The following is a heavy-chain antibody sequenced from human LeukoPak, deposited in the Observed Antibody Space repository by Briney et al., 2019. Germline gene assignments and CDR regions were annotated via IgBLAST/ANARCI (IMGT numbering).Heavy chain of an antibody. CDR3: ATPREAGQVGYFYGMDV. Sequence: GGSLRLSCATSGFTFSDYSMSWVRQAPGRGLEWVAYINDRGTTIKYTDSVEGRFTISRDNAKNLLSLQMNSLRAEDTAVYYCATPREAGQVGYFYGMDVWGQGTTVIVS. D-gene: IGHD1-26*01. V-gene: IGHV3-11*04. J-gene: IGHJ6*02. CDR2: INDRGTTI. CDR1: GFTFSDYS.